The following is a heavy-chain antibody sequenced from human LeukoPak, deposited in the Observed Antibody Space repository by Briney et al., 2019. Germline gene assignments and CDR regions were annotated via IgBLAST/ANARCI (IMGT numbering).Heavy chain of an antibody. J-gene: IGHJ4*02. CDR2: IWYDGSNK. CDR3: ARDLMAVAGLTFDY. V-gene: IGHV3-33*01. Sequence: GRSLRLSCAASGFTFSSYGMHWVRQAPGKGLEWVAVIWYDGSNKYYADSVKGRFTISRDNSKNTLYLQMNSLRAEDTAVYYCARDLMAVAGLTFDYWGQGTLVTVSS. CDR1: GFTFSSYG. D-gene: IGHD6-19*01.